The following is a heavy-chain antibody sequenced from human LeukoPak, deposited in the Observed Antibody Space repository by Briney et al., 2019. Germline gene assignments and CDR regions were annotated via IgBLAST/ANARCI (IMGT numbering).Heavy chain of an antibody. Sequence: GGSLRLSCAASGFTFNSYSMNWVRQAPGKGLEWVSYISSSSSTIYYADSVKGRLTISRDNAKNSLYLQMNSLRDEDTAVYYCAREPLYGSGSYSFDYWGQGTLVTVSS. J-gene: IGHJ4*02. CDR3: AREPLYGSGSYSFDY. V-gene: IGHV3-48*02. D-gene: IGHD3-10*01. CDR1: GFTFNSYS. CDR2: ISSSSSTI.